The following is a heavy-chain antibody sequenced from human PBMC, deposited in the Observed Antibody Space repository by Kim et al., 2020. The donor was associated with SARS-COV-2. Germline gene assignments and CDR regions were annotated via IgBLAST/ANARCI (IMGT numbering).Heavy chain of an antibody. CDR2: ISGSGGST. Sequence: GGSLRLSCAASGFTFSSYAMSWVRQAPGKGLEWVSAISGSGGSTYYADSVKGRFTISRDNAKNTLYLQMNSLRAEDTAVYYCAKGVLVGATTGEADYWGQGTLVTVSS. CDR1: GFTFSSYA. V-gene: IGHV3-23*01. D-gene: IGHD1-26*01. J-gene: IGHJ4*02. CDR3: AKGVLVGATTGEADY.